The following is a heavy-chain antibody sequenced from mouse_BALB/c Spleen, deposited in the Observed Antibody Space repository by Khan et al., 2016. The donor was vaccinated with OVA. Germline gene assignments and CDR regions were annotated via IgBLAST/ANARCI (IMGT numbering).Heavy chain of an antibody. Sequence: QVQLQQSGAELARPGASVKMSCKASGYIFTSYMMHWVKQRPGQGLEWIGDINPSSGYNNYNQKFKDKANLTADKSSSTAYMQMSSLTSEDTAVXYRTRGGYGSLGYWGQGTLVTVSA. CDR1: GYIFTSYM. CDR3: TRGGYGSLGY. V-gene: IGHV1-4*01. D-gene: IGHD1-1*01. J-gene: IGHJ3*01. CDR2: INPSSGYN.